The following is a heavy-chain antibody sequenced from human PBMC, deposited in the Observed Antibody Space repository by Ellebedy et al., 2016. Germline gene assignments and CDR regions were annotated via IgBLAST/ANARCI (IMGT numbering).Heavy chain of an antibody. V-gene: IGHV1-46*01. CDR2: INPVGGIT. J-gene: IGHJ4*02. CDR3: ARDVFAAPGTGDY. CDR1: GYTFISYL. Sequence: ASVKVSCKASGYTFISYLMHWVRQAPGQGLEWMGIINPVGGITSYAQKFQGRVTMTRDTSSSTVYMELSSLRSEDTAVYYCARDVFAAPGTGDYWGQGTLVTVSS. D-gene: IGHD6-13*01.